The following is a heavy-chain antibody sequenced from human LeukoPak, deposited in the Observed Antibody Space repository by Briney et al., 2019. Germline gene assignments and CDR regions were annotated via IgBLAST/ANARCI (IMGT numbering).Heavy chain of an antibody. CDR3: AKGWGRSSQKDYFDY. D-gene: IGHD6-6*01. CDR2: ISGSGGST. J-gene: IGHJ4*02. V-gene: IGHV3-23*01. CDR1: GFTFSSYA. Sequence: PGGSLRLSCAASGFTFSSYAMSWVRQAPGKGLEWISAISGSGGSTYYADSVKGRFTISRDNSKNTLYLQMNSLRAEDTAVYYCAKGWGRSSQKDYFDYWGQGTLVTVSS.